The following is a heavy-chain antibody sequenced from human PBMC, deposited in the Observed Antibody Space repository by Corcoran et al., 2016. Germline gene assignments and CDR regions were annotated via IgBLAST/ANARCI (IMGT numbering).Heavy chain of an antibody. CDR3: VRDLPYSFYFYGMDV. Sequence: QVQLVQSGAEVKKPGASVKVSCKASGYTFSGYAMHWVRQAPGQRLEWMGWINTGNGNTRYSQRFQGRVTITRDTSASTADMELSSLRSEDTAVYYCVRDLPYSFYFYGMDVWGQGTTVTVSS. CDR2: INTGNGNT. D-gene: IGHD4-4*01. CDR1: GYTFSGYA. J-gene: IGHJ6*02. V-gene: IGHV1-3*04.